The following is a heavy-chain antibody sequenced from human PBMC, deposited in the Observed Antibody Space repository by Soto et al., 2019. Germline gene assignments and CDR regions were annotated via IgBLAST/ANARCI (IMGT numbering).Heavy chain of an antibody. D-gene: IGHD2-21*01. CDR1: GGTFSSYT. CDR3: ARDLGGASAYYYYGMDV. CDR2: IIPILGIA. V-gene: IGHV1-69*04. Sequence: GASVKVSCKASGGTFSSYTISWVRQAPGQGLEWMGRIIPILGIANYAQKLQGRVTITADKSTSTAYMELSSLRSEDTAVYYCARDLGGASAYYYYGMDVWGQGTTVTVSS. J-gene: IGHJ6*02.